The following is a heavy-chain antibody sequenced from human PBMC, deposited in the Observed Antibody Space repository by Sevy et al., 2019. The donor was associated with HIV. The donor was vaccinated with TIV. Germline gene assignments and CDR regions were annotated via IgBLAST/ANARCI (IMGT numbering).Heavy chain of an antibody. CDR1: GDSVSSGSYY. V-gene: IGHV4-61*01. CDR3: ARDGAAYSSSSGGMDV. J-gene: IGHJ6*02. CDR2: IYYSGST. D-gene: IGHD6-6*01. Sequence: SETLSLTCTVSGDSVSSGSYYWSWIRQPPGKGLEWIGYIYYSGSTNYNPSLKSRVTISVDTSKNQFSLKLSSVTAADTAVYYCARDGAAYSSSSGGMDVWGQGTTVTVSS.